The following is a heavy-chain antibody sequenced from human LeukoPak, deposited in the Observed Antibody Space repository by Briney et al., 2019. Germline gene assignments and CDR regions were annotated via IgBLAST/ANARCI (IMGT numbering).Heavy chain of an antibody. V-gene: IGHV4-30-4*08. Sequence: SQTLSLTCTVSGGSISSGDYYRSWIRQPPGKGLEWIGYIYYSGSTYYNPSLKSRVTISVDTSKNQFSLKLSSVTAADTAVYYCARDCSSTSCFCSWGQGTLVTVSS. D-gene: IGHD2-2*01. CDR2: IYYSGST. CDR1: GGSISSGDYY. CDR3: ARDCSSTSCFCS. J-gene: IGHJ4*02.